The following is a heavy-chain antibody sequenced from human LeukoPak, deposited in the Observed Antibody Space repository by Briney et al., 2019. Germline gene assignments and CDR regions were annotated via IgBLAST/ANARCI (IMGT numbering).Heavy chain of an antibody. CDR2: ISGNGAGT. J-gene: IGHJ4*02. Sequence: GGSLRLSCAASGFTSSRNAMNWVRQAPGKGLEWVASISGNGAGTYYADSVKGRFNISRDNSKNTLYLQMNSLRTEDTAVYYCAKDANYFHSGSYLIPFDFWGQGTLVTVSS. D-gene: IGHD1-26*01. CDR3: AKDANYFHSGSYLIPFDF. CDR1: GFTSSRNA. V-gene: IGHV3-23*01.